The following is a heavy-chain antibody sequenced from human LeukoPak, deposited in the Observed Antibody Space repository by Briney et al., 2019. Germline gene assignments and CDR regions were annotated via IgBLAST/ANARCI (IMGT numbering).Heavy chain of an antibody. V-gene: IGHV3-7*01. D-gene: IGHD6-19*01. CDR2: INPDGREK. CDR3: ARDRGYSSFDY. CDR1: GFTFSSYA. J-gene: IGHJ4*02. Sequence: PGGSLRLSCAASGFTFSSYAMSWVRQAPGKGLEWVASINPDGREKYSVDSVKGRFTISRDNAKNSLYLQMNSLRAEDTAVYYCARDRGYSSFDYWGQGTLVTVSS.